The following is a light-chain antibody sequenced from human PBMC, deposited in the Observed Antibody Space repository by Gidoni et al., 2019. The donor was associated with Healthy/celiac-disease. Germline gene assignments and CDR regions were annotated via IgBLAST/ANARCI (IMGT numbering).Light chain of an antibody. CDR1: HSISSY. CDR2: SAS. Sequence: MEMIQSPSSLSASVGDRVTITCRASHSISSYLDWYQQKPGKAPKLLIYSASSLQSGVPSRFSGSGSGTDFTLTISRLQPEDFATYYCQQSYNTPGTFGQGTKVEIK. V-gene: IGKV1-39*01. J-gene: IGKJ1*01. CDR3: QQSYNTPGT.